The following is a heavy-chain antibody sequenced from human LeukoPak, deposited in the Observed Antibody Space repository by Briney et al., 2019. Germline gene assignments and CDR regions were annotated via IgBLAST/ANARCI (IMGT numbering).Heavy chain of an antibody. CDR2: IHYSGST. J-gene: IGHJ4*02. V-gene: IGHV4-39*07. CDR3: ARVQAVGAIGY. Sequence: KPSETLSLTCTVSGGSISSSSYYWAWIRQPPGKGLEWIGSIHYSGSTYYNPSLQSRVTISIDTSKNQFSLKLSSVTAADTAVYYCARVQAVGAIGYWGQGTLVTVSS. CDR1: GGSISSSSYY. D-gene: IGHD1-26*01.